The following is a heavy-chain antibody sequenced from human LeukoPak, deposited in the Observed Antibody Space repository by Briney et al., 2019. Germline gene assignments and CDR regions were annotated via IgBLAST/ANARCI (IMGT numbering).Heavy chain of an antibody. Sequence: ASETLSLTCAVYGGSFSGHYWSWIRQPPGKGLEWIGEINHSGSTNYNPSLKSRVTISVDTSKNQFSLKLSSVTAADTAVYYCARRGEYYDFWSGPAPLDYWGQGTLAVSS. CDR2: INHSGST. D-gene: IGHD3-3*01. J-gene: IGHJ4*02. CDR3: ARRGEYYDFWSGPAPLDY. V-gene: IGHV4-34*01. CDR1: GGSFSGHY.